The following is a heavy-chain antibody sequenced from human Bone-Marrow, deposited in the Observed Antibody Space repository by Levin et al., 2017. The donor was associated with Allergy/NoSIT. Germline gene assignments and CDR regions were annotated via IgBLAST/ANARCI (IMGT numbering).Heavy chain of an antibody. J-gene: IGHJ5*02. CDR1: GYTLTELS. Sequence: GESLKISCKVSGYTLTELSMHWVRQAPGKGLEWMGGFDPEDGETIYAQKFQGRVTMTEDTSTDTAYMELSSLRSEDTAVYYCATYPGGAAYGSGSYTVSDKPPRHKRGCWFDPWGQGTLVTVSS. CDR3: ATYPGGAAYGSGSYTVSDKPPRHKRGCWFDP. CDR2: FDPEDGET. V-gene: IGHV1-24*01. D-gene: IGHD3-10*01.